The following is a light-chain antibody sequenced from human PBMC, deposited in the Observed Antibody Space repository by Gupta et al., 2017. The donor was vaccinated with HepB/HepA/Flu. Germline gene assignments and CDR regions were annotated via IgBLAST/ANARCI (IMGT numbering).Light chain of an antibody. Sequence: DIQMTQSPSSLSASVGDRVTITCRASQSIRNYLNWYQQKPGKAPRVLIYAASSLQSGVPARFRGSGSGTDFTLTISSLQPEDFATYYCQQTYITPLTFGGWTKVEIK. V-gene: IGKV1-39*01. CDR1: QSIRNY. CDR2: AAS. J-gene: IGKJ4*01. CDR3: QQTYITPLT.